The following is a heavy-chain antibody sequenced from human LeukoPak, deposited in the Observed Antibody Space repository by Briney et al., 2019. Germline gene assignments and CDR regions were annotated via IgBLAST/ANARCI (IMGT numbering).Heavy chain of an antibody. J-gene: IGHJ4*02. V-gene: IGHV3-21*01. CDR3: ARDKEQQREGFDY. CDR1: GFTFSSYS. D-gene: IGHD6-13*01. Sequence: GGSLRLSCAASGFTFSSYSMNWVRQAPGKGLEWVSSISSSSSYIYYADSVKGRFTISRDNAKNSLYLQMNSLRAEDTAVYYCARDKEQQREGFDYWGQGTLVTVSS. CDR2: ISSSSSYI.